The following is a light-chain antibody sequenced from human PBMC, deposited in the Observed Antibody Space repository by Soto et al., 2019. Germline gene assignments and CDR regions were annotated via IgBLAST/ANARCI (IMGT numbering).Light chain of an antibody. Sequence: EIVLTQSPATLSLSPWERATLSCRASQSVSSYLAWYQQKPGQAPRLLIYDAYNRATGIPSRFSGSGSGTDFTLTISSLEPEDFAVYYCQQRSNWPPITFGQGTRLEIK. V-gene: IGKV3-11*01. CDR3: QQRSNWPPIT. J-gene: IGKJ5*01. CDR1: QSVSSY. CDR2: DAY.